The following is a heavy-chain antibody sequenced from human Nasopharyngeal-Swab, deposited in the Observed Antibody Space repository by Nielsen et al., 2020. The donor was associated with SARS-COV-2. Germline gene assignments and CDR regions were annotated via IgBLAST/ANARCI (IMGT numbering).Heavy chain of an antibody. V-gene: IGHV1-69*13. J-gene: IGHJ3*02. D-gene: IGHD3-22*01. Sequence: SVKVSCKASGGTFSRYAISWVRPAPGQGLEWMGGIIPIFGTANYAQKFQGRVTITADESTSTAYMELSSLRSEDTAVYYCARVYWRNDSSPFDIWGQGTMVTVSS. CDR3: ARVYWRNDSSPFDI. CDR2: IIPIFGTA. CDR1: GGTFSRYA.